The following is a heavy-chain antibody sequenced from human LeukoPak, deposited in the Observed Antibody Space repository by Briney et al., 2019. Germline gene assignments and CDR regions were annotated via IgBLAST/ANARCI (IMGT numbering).Heavy chain of an antibody. CDR1: GFTVSSNY. D-gene: IGHD3-22*01. CDR3: ARGIVVHTGNYFDY. CDR2: IYSGGST. V-gene: IGHV3-53*01. Sequence: PGGSLRLSCAASGFTVSSNYISWVRQAPGKGLEWVSVIYSGGSTYYADSVKGRFTISRDNSKNTLYLQMNSLRAEDTAVYYCARGIVVHTGNYFDYWGQGTLVTVSS. J-gene: IGHJ4*02.